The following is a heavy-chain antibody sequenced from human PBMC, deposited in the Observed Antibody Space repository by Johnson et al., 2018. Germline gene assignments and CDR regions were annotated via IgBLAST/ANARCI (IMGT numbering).Heavy chain of an antibody. CDR3: ARLEYEATGYFQH. Sequence: VQLVETGGGVVQPGRSLRLSCAASGFTFSSYGMHWVRQAPGKGLEWVAVIWYDGSNKYYADSVKGRFTISSDNSKNTLYLHVNSLSAEDTAVYYCARLEYEATGYFQHWGQGTLVTVSS. CDR2: IWYDGSNK. D-gene: IGHD2/OR15-2a*01. V-gene: IGHV3-33*01. J-gene: IGHJ1*01. CDR1: GFTFSSYG.